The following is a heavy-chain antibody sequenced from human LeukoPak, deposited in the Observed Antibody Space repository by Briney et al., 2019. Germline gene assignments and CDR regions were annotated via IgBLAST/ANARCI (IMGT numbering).Heavy chain of an antibody. V-gene: IGHV4-31*03. CDR3: ARAIPGWYEWGFDY. D-gene: IGHD6-19*01. CDR2: IYYSGST. CDR1: GGSISSGGYY. Sequence: SETLSLTCTVSGGSISSGGYYWSWIRQHPGKGLEWIGYIYYSGSTYYNPSLKSRVTISVDTSKNQFSLKLSSVTAADTAVYYCARAIPGWYEWGFDYWGQGTLVTVSS. J-gene: IGHJ4*02.